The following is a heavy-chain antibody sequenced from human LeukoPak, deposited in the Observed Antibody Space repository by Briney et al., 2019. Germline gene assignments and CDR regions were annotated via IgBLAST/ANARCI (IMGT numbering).Heavy chain of an antibody. CDR1: GYTFTSYG. CDR2: ISAYNGNT. J-gene: IGHJ5*02. Sequence: ASVKVSCKASGYTFTSYGITWVRQAPGQGLEWMGWISAYNGNTNYAQKVQGRVTMTRDTSTSTAYMELRSLRSDDTAVYYCAREDPRGPYYPFDPWGQGTLVTVSS. V-gene: IGHV1-18*01. D-gene: IGHD3-22*01. CDR3: AREDPRGPYYPFDP.